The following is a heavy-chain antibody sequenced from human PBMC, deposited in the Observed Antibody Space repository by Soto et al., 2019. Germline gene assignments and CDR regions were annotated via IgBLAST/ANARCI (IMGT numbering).Heavy chain of an antibody. V-gene: IGHV1-69*13. J-gene: IGHJ5*02. Sequence: SVKVSCNASGGTFSSYAISWVRHAPGQGLEWMGGIIPIFGTANYAQKFQGRVTITADESTSTAYMELSSLRSEDTAVYYCASDPASCSSTSCYSPFDPWGQGTLVTVSS. CDR2: IIPIFGTA. CDR1: GGTFSSYA. CDR3: ASDPASCSSTSCYSPFDP. D-gene: IGHD2-2*01.